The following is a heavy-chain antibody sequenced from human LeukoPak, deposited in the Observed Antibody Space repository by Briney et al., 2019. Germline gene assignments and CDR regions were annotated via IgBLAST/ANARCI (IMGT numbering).Heavy chain of an antibody. J-gene: IGHJ4*02. CDR2: ITASGGNT. D-gene: IGHD5-18*01. V-gene: IGHV3-23*01. CDR3: AKGNGYNYGRYYFDY. CDR1: GFTFSSYA. Sequence: GGSLRLSCAASGFTFSSYAMSWVRQAPGKGLEWVSAITASGGNTYYADSVKGRFTISRDNSKNTLYLQVNSLRAEDTAVYYCAKGNGYNYGRYYFDYWGQGTLVTVSS.